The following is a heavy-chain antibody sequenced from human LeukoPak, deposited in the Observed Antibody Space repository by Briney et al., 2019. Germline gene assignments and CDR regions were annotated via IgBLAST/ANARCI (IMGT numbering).Heavy chain of an antibody. V-gene: IGHV1-2*06. J-gene: IGHJ6*02. CDR2: INPNSGGT. D-gene: IGHD3-3*01. CDR1: GYTFTGYY. CDR3: ARGGYDFVYYYYGMDV. Sequence: ASVKVSCKASGYTFTGYYMHWVRQAPGQGLEWMGRINPNSGGTNYAQRFQGRVTMTRDTSISTAYMELSRLRSDDTAVYYCARGGYDFVYYYYGMDVWGQGTTVTVSS.